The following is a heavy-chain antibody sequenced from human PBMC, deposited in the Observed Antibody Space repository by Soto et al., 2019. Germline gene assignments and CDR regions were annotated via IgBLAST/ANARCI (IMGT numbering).Heavy chain of an antibody. V-gene: IGHV3-30*18. Sequence: PGGSLRLSCAASGFTFSTYGMQWVRQAPGKGLEWVAVISYDGYLKYYVDAVKGRFTVARDNSKNTLFLEMNSLRVEDTAVYFCAKDFKVSGSHYGTLNYYYGMDVWRQGTTVTVSS. CDR1: GFTFSTYG. CDR3: AKDFKVSGSHYGTLNYYYGMDV. CDR2: ISYDGYLK. D-gene: IGHD3-10*01. J-gene: IGHJ6*02.